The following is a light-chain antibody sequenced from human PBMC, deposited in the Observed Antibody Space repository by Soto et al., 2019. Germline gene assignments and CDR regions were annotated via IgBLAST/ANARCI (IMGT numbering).Light chain of an antibody. J-gene: IGKJ4*01. V-gene: IGKV2-30*01. CDR1: HSLVYADGNTY. CDR3: MQALQMLT. Sequence: VVMTQKTLSLPVTLGQPASISCSSTHSLVYADGNTYLQWFQQRPGQSPRRLIYKVSNRDSGVPDRFSGSGSGTDFTLKISRVEAEDVGVYYCMQALQMLTFGGGTKVDIK. CDR2: KVS.